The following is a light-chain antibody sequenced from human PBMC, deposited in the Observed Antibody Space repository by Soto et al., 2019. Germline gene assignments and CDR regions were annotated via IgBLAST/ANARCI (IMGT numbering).Light chain of an antibody. J-gene: IGKJ2*01. CDR3: QQYNNWPPYT. V-gene: IGKV3-15*01. CDR1: QSVSSN. Sequence: EIVMTQSPATLSVSPGERATLSCRASQSVSSNLAWYQQKPGQAPRLLLYGASTRATGTPARFSGRGSGTDFTLTISSLQSEDFAVYYCQQYNNWPPYTFGQGTKLEIK. CDR2: GAS.